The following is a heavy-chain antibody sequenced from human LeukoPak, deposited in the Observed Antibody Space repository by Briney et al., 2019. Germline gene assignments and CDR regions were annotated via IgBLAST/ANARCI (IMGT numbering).Heavy chain of an antibody. CDR3: ARDKRAGSGDGSLFDP. J-gene: IGHJ5*02. V-gene: IGHV3-7*01. Sequence: PGGSLRLSCSVSGFTFSTYWMSWVRQAPGKGLEWVAIINYDANEKYYVESVKGRFTVSRDNATVSVYLQMNSLRAEDTAVYYRARDKRAGSGDGSLFDPWGQGTLVTVSS. CDR1: GFTFSTYW. D-gene: IGHD2-15*01. CDR2: INYDANEK.